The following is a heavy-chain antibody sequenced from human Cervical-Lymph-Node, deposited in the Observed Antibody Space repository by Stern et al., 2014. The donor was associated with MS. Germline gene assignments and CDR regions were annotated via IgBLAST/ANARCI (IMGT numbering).Heavy chain of an antibody. CDR2: IYYTGST. V-gene: IGHV4-59*01. CDR1: GDSISGNY. Sequence: QLQLQASGPGLVKPSETLSLTCTVSGDSISGNYWSWIRQPPGTGLEWIGYIYYTGSTSYNRSLKSRVTIPIDSSKTQFSLSLNSVTAADTAVYYCARVVVLAGSRWFDPWGQGILVSVSS. D-gene: IGHD2-15*01. J-gene: IGHJ5*02. CDR3: ARVVVLAGSRWFDP.